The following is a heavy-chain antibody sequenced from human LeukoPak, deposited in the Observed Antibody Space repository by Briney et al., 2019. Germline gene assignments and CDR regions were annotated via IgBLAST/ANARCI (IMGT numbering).Heavy chain of an antibody. J-gene: IGHJ3*01. CDR2: ITGNGRGT. Sequence: GGSLRLSCAASGFTLSRYAMIWVRQAPEKGLEWVSAITGNGRGTYYADSVKGRFTISRDNSKNTLYLQMNTLRAEDTAVYYCAKDPNGDYIGAFDFWGQGTMVTVSS. D-gene: IGHD4-17*01. CDR3: AKDPNGDYIGAFDF. V-gene: IGHV3-23*01. CDR1: GFTLSRYA.